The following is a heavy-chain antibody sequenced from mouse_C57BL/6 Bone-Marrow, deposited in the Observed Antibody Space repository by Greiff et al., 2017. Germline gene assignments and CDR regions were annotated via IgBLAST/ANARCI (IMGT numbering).Heavy chain of an antibody. CDR2: ISSGSNTI. V-gene: IGHV5-17*01. J-gene: IGHJ1*03. CDR1: GFTFSDYG. D-gene: IGHD3-1*01. Sequence: EVKLEASGGGLVKPGGSLTLSCAASGFTFSDYGMHWVRQAPEKGLAWVAYISSGSNTIYYADTVKGRFTISRDNAKNTLFLQMTSLRSEDTAMYYCARARGRRYFDVWGTGTTGTVSS. CDR3: ARARGRRYFDV.